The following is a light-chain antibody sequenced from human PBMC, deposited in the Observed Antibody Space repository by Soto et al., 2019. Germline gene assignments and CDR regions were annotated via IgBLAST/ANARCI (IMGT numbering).Light chain of an antibody. V-gene: IGLV1-40*01. Sequence: QSVLTQPPSVSGAPGQRVTISCTGTNSNIGAGFDVHWYQQLPGTAPKLLIYGTSNRPSGVPDRFSGSKSGTSASLAITGLQAEDEADYYCQSYDSSLSALFGTGTKLTVL. CDR1: NSNIGAGFD. J-gene: IGLJ1*01. CDR2: GTS. CDR3: QSYDSSLSAL.